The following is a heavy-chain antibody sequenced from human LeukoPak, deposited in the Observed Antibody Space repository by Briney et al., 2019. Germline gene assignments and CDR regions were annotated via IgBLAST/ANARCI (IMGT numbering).Heavy chain of an antibody. CDR1: GFTFSSYG. J-gene: IGHJ6*03. Sequence: PGGSLRLSCAASGFTFSSYGMSWVRQAPGKGLEWVSAISGSGGSTYYADSVKGRFTISRDNSKNTLSLQMNSLRAEDTAVYYCAKVNPKVREVSHYHYYYYMDVWGKGTTVTISS. CDR3: AKVNPKVREVSHYHYYYYMDV. D-gene: IGHD3-10*01. V-gene: IGHV3-23*01. CDR2: ISGSGGST.